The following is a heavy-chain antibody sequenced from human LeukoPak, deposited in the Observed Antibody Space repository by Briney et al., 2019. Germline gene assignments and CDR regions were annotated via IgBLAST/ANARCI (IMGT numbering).Heavy chain of an antibody. J-gene: IGHJ4*02. CDR1: GFTFSSYA. V-gene: IGHV3-23*01. CDR3: AKARPDIVVVPAAFS. CDR2: ISGSGGST. Sequence: GGSLRLSCAASGFTFSSYAMSWFRQAPGKGLEWVSAISGSGGSTYYADSVKGRFTISRDNSKNTLYLQMNSLRAEDTAVYYCAKARPDIVVVPAAFSWGQGTLVTVSS. D-gene: IGHD2-2*01.